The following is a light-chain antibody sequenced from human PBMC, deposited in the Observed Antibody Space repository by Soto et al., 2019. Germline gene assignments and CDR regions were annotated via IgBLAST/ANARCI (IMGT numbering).Light chain of an antibody. V-gene: IGKV3-20*01. CDR1: QSVSSSY. Sequence: EIVLTQSPGTLSLSPGERATLSCRASQSVSSSYLAWYQQKPGQAPRLLIYVASSRATGIPDRFSGSGSGTDFTLTISRLEPEDFAVYYCQQYGISPTFGQGTRLEIK. CDR2: VAS. CDR3: QQYGISPT. J-gene: IGKJ5*01.